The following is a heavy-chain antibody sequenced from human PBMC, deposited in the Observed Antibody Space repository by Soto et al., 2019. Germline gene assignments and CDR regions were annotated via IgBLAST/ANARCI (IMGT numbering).Heavy chain of an antibody. CDR2: INGDGSRT. V-gene: IGHV3-74*01. CDR1: GFTFSTYY. Sequence: EVQLVESGGGLGQPGGSLRLSCAASGFTFSTYYMHWVRQAPGKGLVWVSRINGDGSRTNYADSVKGRFTTFRDNAKNTLYLQLNSLTAEDTAVYYGATVATGSYDWFDPWGQGTLVTVSS. D-gene: IGHD1-26*01. CDR3: ATVATGSYDWFDP. J-gene: IGHJ5*02.